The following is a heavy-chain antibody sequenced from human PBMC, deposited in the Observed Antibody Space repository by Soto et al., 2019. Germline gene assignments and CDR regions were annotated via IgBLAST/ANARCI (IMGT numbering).Heavy chain of an antibody. CDR3: ARRGSCSSTSCYLVDY. J-gene: IGHJ4*02. D-gene: IGHD2-2*01. V-gene: IGHV5-51*01. CDR1: GYSFTSYW. CDR2: IYPGDSDT. Sequence: GESLKISCKGSGYSFTSYWIGWVRQMPGKGLEWMGIIYPGDSDTRYSPSFQGQVTISADKSISTAYLQWSSLKASDTAMYYCARRGSCSSTSCYLVDYWGQGTLVTVSS.